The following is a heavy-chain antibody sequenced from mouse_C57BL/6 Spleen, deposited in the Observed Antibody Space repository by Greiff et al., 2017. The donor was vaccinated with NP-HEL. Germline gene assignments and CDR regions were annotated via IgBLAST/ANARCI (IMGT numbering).Heavy chain of an antibody. D-gene: IGHD2-4*01. CDR2: IDPSDSYT. Sequence: QVQLKQPGAELVMPGASVKLSCKASGYTFTSYWMHWVKQRPGQGLEWIGEIDPSDSYTNYNQKFKGKSTLTVDKSSSTAYMQLSSLTSEDSAVYYCARHYDYDGAMDYWGQGTSVTVSS. CDR3: ARHYDYDGAMDY. V-gene: IGHV1-69*01. CDR1: GYTFTSYW. J-gene: IGHJ4*01.